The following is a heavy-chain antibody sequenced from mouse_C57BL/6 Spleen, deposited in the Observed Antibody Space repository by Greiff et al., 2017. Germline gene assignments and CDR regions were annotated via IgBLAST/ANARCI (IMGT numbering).Heavy chain of an antibody. D-gene: IGHD1-1*01. J-gene: IGHJ2*01. Sequence: VQLQQSGTVLARPGASVKMSCKTSGYTFTSYWMHWVKQRPGQGLEWIGAIYPGNSDTSYNQKFKGKAKLTAVTASSTAYMELSSLTNEDSAVYDCTREAHYYGSPALDYWGQGTTLTVSS. CDR3: TREAHYYGSPALDY. V-gene: IGHV1-5*01. CDR1: GYTFTSYW. CDR2: IYPGNSDT.